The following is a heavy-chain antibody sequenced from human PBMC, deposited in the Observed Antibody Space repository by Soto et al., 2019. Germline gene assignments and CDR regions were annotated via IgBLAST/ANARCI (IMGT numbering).Heavy chain of an antibody. CDR1: GYTFTSYG. CDR3: ARDYVPWITMVRGVFLTNYYMDV. J-gene: IGHJ6*03. D-gene: IGHD3-10*01. V-gene: IGHV1-18*01. CDR2: ISAYNGNT. Sequence: ASVKVSCKASGYTFTSYGISWVRQAPGQGLEWMGWISAYNGNTNYAQKLQGRVTMTTDTSTSTAYMELRSLRSDDTAVYYCARDYVPWITMVRGVFLTNYYMDVWGKGTTVTVSS.